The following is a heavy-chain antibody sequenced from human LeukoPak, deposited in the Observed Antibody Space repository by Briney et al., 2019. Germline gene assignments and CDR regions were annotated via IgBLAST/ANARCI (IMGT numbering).Heavy chain of an antibody. CDR2: INHSGST. CDR3: ARVRGVIISIFDY. CDR1: GGSFSGYY. V-gene: IGHV4-34*01. J-gene: IGHJ4*02. D-gene: IGHD3-10*01. Sequence: SETLSLTRAVYGGSFSGYYWSWIRQPPGKGLEWIGEINHSGSTNYNPSLKSRVTISVDTPKNQFSLKLSSVTAADTAVYYCARVRGVIISIFDYWGQGTLVTVSS.